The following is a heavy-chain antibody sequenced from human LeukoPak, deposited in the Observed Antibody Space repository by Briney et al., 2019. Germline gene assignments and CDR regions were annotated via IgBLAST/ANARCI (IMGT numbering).Heavy chain of an antibody. CDR3: ARWQWLVMDYFDS. CDR2: IYHSGSP. D-gene: IGHD6-19*01. Sequence: SETLSLTCTVSGGSISSNSYYWAWIRQPPGKGLEWIGSIYHSGSPYYNPSLTSRLTLSVDTSRNQFSLKLSSVTVADTAVYYRARWQWLVMDYFDSWGQGTLVFVSS. V-gene: IGHV4-39*01. CDR1: GGSISSNSYY. J-gene: IGHJ4*01.